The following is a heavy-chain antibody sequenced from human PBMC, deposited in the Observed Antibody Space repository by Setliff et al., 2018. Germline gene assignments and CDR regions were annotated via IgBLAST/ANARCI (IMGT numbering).Heavy chain of an antibody. J-gene: IGHJ4*02. CDR1: GGTFSSYA. Sequence: ASVKVSCKASGGTFSSYAISWVRQAPGQGLEWMGWISVYNGKTKYAQKFQGRVTMTRNTSISTAYMELSSLRSEDTAVYYCARTRGLDVWGQGTLVTVSS. D-gene: IGHD1-1*01. CDR3: ARTRGLDV. CDR2: ISVYNGKT. V-gene: IGHV1-8*02.